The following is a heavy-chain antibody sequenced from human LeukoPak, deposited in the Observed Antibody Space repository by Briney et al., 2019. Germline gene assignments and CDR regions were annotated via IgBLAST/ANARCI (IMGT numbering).Heavy chain of an antibody. CDR1: GGSISSSSYY. D-gene: IGHD2-2*01. CDR2: IYYSGST. J-gene: IGHJ2*01. Sequence: SETLSLTCTVSGGSISSSSYYWGWIRQPPGKGLEWIGSIYYSGSTYYNPSLKSRVTISVDTSTNQFSLKLSSVTAADTAVYYCAAIVVPAAPYWYFDLWGRGTLVTVSS. V-gene: IGHV4-39*01. CDR3: AAIVVPAAPYWYFDL.